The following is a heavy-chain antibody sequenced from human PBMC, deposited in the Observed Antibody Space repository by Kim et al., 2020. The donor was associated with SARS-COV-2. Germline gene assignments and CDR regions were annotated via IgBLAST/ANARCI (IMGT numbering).Heavy chain of an antibody. V-gene: IGHV1-18*01. J-gene: IGHJ4*02. Sequence: NYAQELQGRVTMTTDTSTSTAYMELRSLRSDDTAVYYCARDWAGAPTFDYWGQGTLVTVSS. CDR3: ARDWAGAPTFDY. D-gene: IGHD1-26*01.